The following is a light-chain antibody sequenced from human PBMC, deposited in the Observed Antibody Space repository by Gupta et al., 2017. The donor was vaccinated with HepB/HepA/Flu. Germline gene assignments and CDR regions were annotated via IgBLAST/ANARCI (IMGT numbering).Light chain of an antibody. CDR3: QQDDNLPCI. Sequence: DIQMTQSPSSLSASVGDRVTITCQASQDISNYLNWYQQKPGKAPKLLIYDASNLETGVPSRFSGSGSGTDFTFTISSLQPEDIATYYCQQDDNLPCIFGQGTKLEIK. J-gene: IGKJ2*02. V-gene: IGKV1-33*01. CDR2: DAS. CDR1: QDISNY.